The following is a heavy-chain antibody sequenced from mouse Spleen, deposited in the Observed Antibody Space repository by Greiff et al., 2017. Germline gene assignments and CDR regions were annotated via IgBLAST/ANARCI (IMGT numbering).Heavy chain of an antibody. CDR3: ARSGHYYGSSSWFAY. D-gene: IGHD1-1*01. Sequence: VKLQQPGAELVMPGASVKLSCKSSGYTFTIYWMHWVKQRPGQGLEWIGEIDPSDSYTNYNQKFKDKATLTVDKSSSTAYMQLSSLTSEDSAVYYCARSGHYYGSSSWFAYWGQGTLVTVSA. CDR1: GYTFTIYW. J-gene: IGHJ3*01. CDR2: IDPSDSYT. V-gene: IGHV1-69*01.